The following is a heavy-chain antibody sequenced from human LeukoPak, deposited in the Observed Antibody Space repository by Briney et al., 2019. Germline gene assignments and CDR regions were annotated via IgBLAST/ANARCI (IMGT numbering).Heavy chain of an antibody. D-gene: IGHD3-10*01. CDR2: IYTSGST. J-gene: IGHJ3*02. CDR3: ARDSGFWKGMVRGVIGAFDI. Sequence: SETLSLTCTVSGGSIGTYYWSWIRQPAGKGLEWIGRIYTSGSTNYNPSLKSRVTMSVDTSKNQFSLKLSSVTAADTAVYYCARDSGFWKGMVRGVIGAFDIWGQGTMVTVSS. CDR1: GGSIGTYY. V-gene: IGHV4-4*07.